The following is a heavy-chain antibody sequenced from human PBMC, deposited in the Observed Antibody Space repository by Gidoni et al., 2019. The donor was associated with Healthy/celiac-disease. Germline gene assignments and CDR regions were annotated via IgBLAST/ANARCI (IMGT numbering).Heavy chain of an antibody. CDR2: ISAYNGNT. D-gene: IGHD6-19*01. CDR3: AISSRRQWYTTN. Sequence: VQLVQSGAAVKKPRASVKVTCTAAGYTFTSYGISWVRHAPGQGLEWMGWISAYNGNTNYAQKLQGRVTMTTDTSTSTAYMELRILRSDDTAVYYCAISSRRQWYTTNWGQGTLVTVSS. CDR1: GYTFTSYG. V-gene: IGHV1-18*01. J-gene: IGHJ4*02.